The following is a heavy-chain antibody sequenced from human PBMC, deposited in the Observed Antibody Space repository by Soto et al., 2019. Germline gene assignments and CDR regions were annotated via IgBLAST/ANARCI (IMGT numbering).Heavy chain of an antibody. CDR1: GFTVSSNY. V-gene: IGHV3-53*01. D-gene: IGHD2-2*01. Sequence: EVQLVESGGGLIQPGGFLRLSCAASGFTVSSNYMSWVRQAPGKGLEWVSVIYSGGSTYYADSVKGRFTISRDNSKNTLYLQMNSLRAEDTAVYYCARDFRLFVPEVVPAAMGRRYYYYGMDVWGQGTTVTVSS. CDR3: ARDFRLFVPEVVPAAMGRRYYYYGMDV. CDR2: IYSGGST. J-gene: IGHJ6*02.